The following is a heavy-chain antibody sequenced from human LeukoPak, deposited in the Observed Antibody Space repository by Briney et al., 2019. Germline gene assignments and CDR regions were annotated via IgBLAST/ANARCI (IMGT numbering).Heavy chain of an antibody. V-gene: IGHV3-11*01. CDR1: GFTFHNFY. J-gene: IGHJ5*02. D-gene: IGHD2-15*01. Sequence: GGSLRLSCAASGFTFHNFYMSWIRQAPGKGLEWLSYVTSSGSAIYYADSVKGRFTVSRDNTRNSLYLQMNSLRDEDTAVYFCARDPHDLSGYGSGWYDLWGQGAQVSVSS. CDR2: VTSSGSAI. CDR3: ARDPHDLSGYGSGWYDL.